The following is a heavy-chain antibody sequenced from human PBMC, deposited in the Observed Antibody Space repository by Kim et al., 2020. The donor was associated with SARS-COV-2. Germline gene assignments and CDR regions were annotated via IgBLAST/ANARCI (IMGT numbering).Heavy chain of an antibody. CDR3: ARRHGAVAASPWFDP. Sequence: PALKSRVTISVDTSKNQFSLKLSAVTAADTAVYYCARRHGAVAASPWFDPWGQGTLVTVSS. D-gene: IGHD6-19*01. J-gene: IGHJ5*02. V-gene: IGHV4-59*08.